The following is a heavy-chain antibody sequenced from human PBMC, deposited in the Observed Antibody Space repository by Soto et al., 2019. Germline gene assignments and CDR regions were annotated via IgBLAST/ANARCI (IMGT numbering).Heavy chain of an antibody. CDR3: AKDLQSYGDSDYYFYGMDV. CDR1: GFTFSTYG. D-gene: IGHD2-21*02. Sequence: QVQLVESGGGEVQPGRSLTISCAASGFTFSTYGMHWVRQTPGKGLEWVAVISYDGTNKFYSDSVKGRFTISRDNFKNTLTLQMNSLRADDTAVYSCAKDLQSYGDSDYYFYGMDVWCLGTRVTVSS. J-gene: IGHJ6*02. V-gene: IGHV3-30*18. CDR2: ISYDGTNK.